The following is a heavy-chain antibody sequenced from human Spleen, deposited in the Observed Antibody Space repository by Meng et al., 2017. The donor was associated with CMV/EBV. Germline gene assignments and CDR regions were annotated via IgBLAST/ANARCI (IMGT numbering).Heavy chain of an antibody. CDR3: AGTSEHCSSTSCYTNWFDP. D-gene: IGHD2-2*02. CDR1: GSSISSGYY. J-gene: IGHJ5*02. CDR2: IYHSGST. Sequence: SETLSLTCTVSGSSISSGYYWGWIRQPPGKGLEWIGSIYHSGSTYYNPSLKSRVTISVDTSKNQFSLKLSSVTAADTAVYYCAGTSEHCSSTSCYTNWFDPWGQGTLVTVSS. V-gene: IGHV4-38-2*02.